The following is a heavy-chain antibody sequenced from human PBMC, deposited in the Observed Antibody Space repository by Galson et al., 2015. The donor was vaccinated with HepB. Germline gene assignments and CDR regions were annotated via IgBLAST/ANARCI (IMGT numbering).Heavy chain of an antibody. CDR1: GYTFTGYY. V-gene: IGHV1-2*02. Sequence: SVKVSCKASGYTFTGYYMHWVRQAPGQGLGWMGWINPNSGGTNYAQKFQGRVTMTRDTSISTAYVELSRLRSDDTAVYYCARGAGISDGGTFDYWGQGTLVTVSS. D-gene: IGHD2-15*01. CDR3: ARGAGISDGGTFDY. J-gene: IGHJ4*02. CDR2: INPNSGGT.